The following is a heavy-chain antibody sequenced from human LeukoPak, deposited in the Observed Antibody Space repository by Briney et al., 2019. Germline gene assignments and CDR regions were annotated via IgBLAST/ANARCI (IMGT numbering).Heavy chain of an antibody. Sequence: SVKVSCKASGGTFSSYAISWVRQAPGQGLERLGRIIPIFGTANYAQKFQGRVTITTDESTSTAYMELSSLRSEDTAVYYCARDLGGPMSHYYDSSGYANDAFDIWGQGTMVTVSS. CDR3: ARDLGGPMSHYYDSSGYANDAFDI. D-gene: IGHD3-22*01. CDR1: GGTFSSYA. J-gene: IGHJ3*02. CDR2: IIPIFGTA. V-gene: IGHV1-69*05.